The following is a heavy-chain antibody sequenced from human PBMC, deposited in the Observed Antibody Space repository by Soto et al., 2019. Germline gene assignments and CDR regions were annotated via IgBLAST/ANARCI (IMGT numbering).Heavy chain of an antibody. Sequence: SETLSLTCTVSGGSISSSSYYWGWIRQPPGKGLEWIGSIFYSGSTYYNPSLKSRVTISVDTSKNQFSLKLSSVTAADTAVYYCAIEKYCTNGVCYRKGEFDYWGQGTLVT. CDR2: IFYSGST. CDR3: AIEKYCTNGVCYRKGEFDY. CDR1: GGSISSSSYY. J-gene: IGHJ4*02. D-gene: IGHD2-8*01. V-gene: IGHV4-39*01.